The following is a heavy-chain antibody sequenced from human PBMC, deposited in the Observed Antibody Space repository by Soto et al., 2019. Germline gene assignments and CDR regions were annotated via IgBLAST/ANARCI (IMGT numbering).Heavy chain of an antibody. V-gene: IGHV1-24*01. Sequence: ASVKLSCKVSGYTLTELSMHWVRQAPGKGLEWMGGFDPVDGETIYAQKFQGRVTMTEDTSTDTAYMELSSLRSEDTAVYYCATLGERWVVITGMDVWGQGTTVTVSS. CDR2: FDPVDGET. J-gene: IGHJ6*02. CDR1: GYTLTELS. CDR3: ATLGERWVVITGMDV. D-gene: IGHD3-22*01.